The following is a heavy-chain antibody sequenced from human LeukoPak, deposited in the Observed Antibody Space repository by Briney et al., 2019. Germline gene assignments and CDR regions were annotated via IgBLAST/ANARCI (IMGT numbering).Heavy chain of an antibody. Sequence: SQTLSLTCTVSGGSISSGSYYWSWIRQPAGKGLEWIGRIYTSGSTNYNPSLKSRVTISVDTSKNQFSLKLSSVTAADTAVYYCARAIWGEYFDLWGRGTLVTVSS. V-gene: IGHV4-61*02. CDR3: ARAIWGEYFDL. D-gene: IGHD7-27*01. J-gene: IGHJ2*01. CDR1: GGSISSGSYY. CDR2: IYTSGST.